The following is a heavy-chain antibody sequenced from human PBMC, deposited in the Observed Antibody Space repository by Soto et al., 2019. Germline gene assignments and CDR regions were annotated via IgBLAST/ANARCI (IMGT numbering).Heavy chain of an antibody. CDR3: ATELGGAAVNY. Sequence: PGGSVRLSGAAFGFTFTAYHMSWIRQAQGKWLEWVSYMSSSGSTIYYADSVKGRFTISRDNAKNSLYLQMNSLRAEDPAVYYCATELGGAAVNYWGQGTLVTVSS. J-gene: IGHJ4*02. CDR1: GFTFTAYH. CDR2: MSSSGSTI. V-gene: IGHV3-11*01. D-gene: IGHD6-25*01.